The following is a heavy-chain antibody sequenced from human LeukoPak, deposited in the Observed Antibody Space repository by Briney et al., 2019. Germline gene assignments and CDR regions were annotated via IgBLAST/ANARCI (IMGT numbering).Heavy chain of an antibody. CDR3: AVLAGISYYFDY. J-gene: IGHJ4*02. V-gene: IGHV1-46*01. Sequence: GASVKVSCKASGYTFTSYYMHWVRQAPGQGLEWMGIINPSGGSTSYAQEFQGRVTMTRDTSTSTVYMELSSLRPEDTAVYYCAVLAGISYYFDYWGQGTLVTVSS. D-gene: IGHD3-10*01. CDR1: GYTFTSYY. CDR2: INPSGGST.